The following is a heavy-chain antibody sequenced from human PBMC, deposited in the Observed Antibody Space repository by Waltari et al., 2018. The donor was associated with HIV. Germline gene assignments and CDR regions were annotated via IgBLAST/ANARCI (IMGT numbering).Heavy chain of an antibody. J-gene: IGHJ6*02. D-gene: IGHD6-19*01. V-gene: IGHV1-3*05. CDR3: AREMSRSRVIAVAMDV. CDR1: GYSFTSHA. CDR2: VNSDKGHT. Sequence: VQLVQSGAEETKPGASVKISCKASGYSFTSHAIHWVRQAPGQGLEGGGWVNSDKGHTKESQNCQGRVTSTRDTSATTASMELNSLRSEDTAVDDCAREMSRSRVIAVAMDVWGQGTTVTVSS.